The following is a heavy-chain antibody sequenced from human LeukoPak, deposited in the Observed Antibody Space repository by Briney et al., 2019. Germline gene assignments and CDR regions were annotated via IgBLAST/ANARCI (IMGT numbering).Heavy chain of an antibody. D-gene: IGHD3-3*01. CDR1: GFTVSSNY. V-gene: IGHV3-66*01. CDR2: IYSGGST. J-gene: IGHJ3*02. CDR3: ARAYDFWSGGDAFDI. Sequence: GGSLRLSCAASGFTVSSNYMSWVRQAPGKGLEWVSVIYSGGSTYYADSVKGRFTISRDNSKNTLYLQMNSLRAEDTAVYYCARAYDFWSGGDAFDIWGQGTMVTVSS.